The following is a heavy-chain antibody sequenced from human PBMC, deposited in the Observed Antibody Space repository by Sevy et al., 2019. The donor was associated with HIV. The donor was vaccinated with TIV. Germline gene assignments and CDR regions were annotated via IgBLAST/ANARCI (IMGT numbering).Heavy chain of an antibody. J-gene: IGHJ3*02. CDR1: GGSINSYY. Sequence: TENLSLTCTVSGGSINSYYWSWIRQPPGKGLEWIGYLYYSGTTNYNPSLKSRVTISVDTSKRQLSLNLSSVTAADTAVYYRARGYGGNSGAFDIWGQGTMVTVSS. V-gene: IGHV4-59*01. CDR3: ARGYGGNSGAFDI. D-gene: IGHD2-21*02. CDR2: LYYSGTT.